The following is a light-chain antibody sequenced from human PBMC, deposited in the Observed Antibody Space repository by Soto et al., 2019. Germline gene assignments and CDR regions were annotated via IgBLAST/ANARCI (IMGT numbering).Light chain of an antibody. CDR2: AAS. CDR1: QSVSSNY. CDR3: QQYGSSLPWT. Sequence: EIVLTHSPGTLSLSPWEIATLSCRASQSVSSNYLAWYQQKPGQAPRLLIYAASTRATGIPDRFSGSGSGTDFTLTISRLDPEDLAVYYCQQYGSSLPWTFGQGTKV. V-gene: IGKV3-20*01. J-gene: IGKJ1*01.